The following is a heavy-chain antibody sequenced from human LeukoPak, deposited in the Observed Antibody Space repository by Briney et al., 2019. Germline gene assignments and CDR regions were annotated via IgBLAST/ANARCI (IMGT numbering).Heavy chain of an antibody. CDR3: ATGRSIRHFDY. J-gene: IGHJ4*02. V-gene: IGHV4-59*12. Sequence: SETLSLTCTVSGVSIFSSYWNWVRPPPGKGLEWIGYVHYSGSTNYNPSLKSRVTISVDTSKSQFSLKLSSATAADTAVYYCATGRSIRHFDYWGQGTLLTVSS. CDR2: VHYSGST. D-gene: IGHD1-1*01. CDR1: GVSIFSSY.